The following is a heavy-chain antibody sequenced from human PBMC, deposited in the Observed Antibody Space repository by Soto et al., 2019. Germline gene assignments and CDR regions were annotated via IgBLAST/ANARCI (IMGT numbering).Heavy chain of an antibody. CDR2: IYSGGST. D-gene: IGHD3-22*01. CDR3: GRDHYYYDSSGYWP. CDR1: GFTVSSNY. J-gene: IGHJ4*02. V-gene: IGHV3-66*01. Sequence: GGSLRLSCAASGFTVSSNYMSRVRQAPGKGLEWVSVIYSGGSTYYADSVKGRFTISRDNSKNTLYLQMNSLRAEDTAVYYCGRDHYYYDSSGYWPWGQGTLVTVSS.